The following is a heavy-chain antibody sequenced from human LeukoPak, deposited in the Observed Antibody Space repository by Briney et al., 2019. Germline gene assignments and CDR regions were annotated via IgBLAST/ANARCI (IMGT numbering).Heavy chain of an antibody. CDR2: INPNSGGT. CDR1: GYTFTGYY. V-gene: IGHV1-2*02. J-gene: IGHJ5*02. CDR3: ARGGSGSYFSWLDP. D-gene: IGHD3-10*01. Sequence: ASVKVSCKASGYTFTGYYMHWVRQAPGQGLECMGWINPNSGGTNYAQKFQGRVTMTRDTSISTAYMELSRLRFDDTAVYYCARGGSGSYFSWLDPWGQGTLVTVSS.